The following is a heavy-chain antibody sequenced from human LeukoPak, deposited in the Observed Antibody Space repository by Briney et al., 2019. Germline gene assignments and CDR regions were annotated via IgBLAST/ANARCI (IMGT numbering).Heavy chain of an antibody. CDR2: ISAYNGNT. J-gene: IGHJ6*02. CDR1: GYTFTSYG. D-gene: IGHD3-16*01. V-gene: IGHV1-18*01. CDR3: ARDGASIGPDYYYYGMDV. Sequence: VASVKVSCKASGYTFTSYGISWVRQAPGQGLEWMGWISAYNGNTNYAQKLQGRVTMTTDTPTSTAYMELRSLRSDDTAVYYCARDGASIGPDYYYYGMDVWGQGTTVTVSS.